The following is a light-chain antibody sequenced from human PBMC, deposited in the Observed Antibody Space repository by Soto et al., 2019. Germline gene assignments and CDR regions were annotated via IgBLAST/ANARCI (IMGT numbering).Light chain of an antibody. V-gene: IGLV2-14*01. J-gene: IGLJ1*01. Sequence: QSALTQPASVSGSPGQSITVSCTGTSSDVGGYNYVSWYQQHPGKAPKLMIYEVNNRPSGVSNRFSGSKSGNTASPTISGLQAEDEADYYCSSYTSSSTYVFGSGTKLTVL. CDR3: SSYTSSSTYV. CDR1: SSDVGGYNY. CDR2: EVN.